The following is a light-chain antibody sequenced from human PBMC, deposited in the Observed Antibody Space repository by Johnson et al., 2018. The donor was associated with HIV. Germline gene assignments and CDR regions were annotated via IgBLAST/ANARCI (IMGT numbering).Light chain of an antibody. J-gene: IGLJ1*01. CDR1: SSNIGNNY. CDR2: ENN. V-gene: IGLV1-51*02. CDR3: GTWDSSLSVYV. Sequence: QSVLTQPPSVSAAPGQKVTISCSASSSNIGNNYVSWYQQLPGGAPKLLIYENNMRPSGIPDRFSGSKSGTSATLDITGLQTGDEADYYCGTWDSSLSVYVFGNGTKVTVL.